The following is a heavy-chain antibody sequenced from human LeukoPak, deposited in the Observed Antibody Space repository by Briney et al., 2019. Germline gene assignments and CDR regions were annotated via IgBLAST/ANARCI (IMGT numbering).Heavy chain of an antibody. CDR2: ISWNSGSI. CDR3: AKRYYGSGNYDPLFEY. J-gene: IGHJ4*02. CDR1: GFTFDDYA. Sequence: RPGGSLRLSCAASGFTFDDYAMHWVRQAPGKGLEWVSGISWNSGSIGYADSVKGRFTISRDNSKNTLYLQMNSLRAEDTAVYYCAKRYYGSGNYDPLFEYWGQGTLVTVSS. D-gene: IGHD3-10*01. V-gene: IGHV3-9*01.